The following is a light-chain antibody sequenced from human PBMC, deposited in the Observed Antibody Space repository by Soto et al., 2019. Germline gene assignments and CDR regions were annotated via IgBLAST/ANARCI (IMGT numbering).Light chain of an antibody. CDR3: AAWDDNLNCLL. V-gene: IGLV1-44*01. J-gene: IGLJ3*02. CDR1: SFNIGSNS. Sequence: QSALTQPPSASATPGQTVTISCSGSSFNIGSNSVNWYQHFPGAAPKLLISSNTQRPSGVPDRFSGSKSGTSASLAISGLQSGDEADYYCAAWDDNLNCLLFGGGTKLTVL. CDR2: SNT.